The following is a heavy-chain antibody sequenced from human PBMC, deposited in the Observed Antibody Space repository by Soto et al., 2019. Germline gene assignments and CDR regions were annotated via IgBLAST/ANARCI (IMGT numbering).Heavy chain of an antibody. CDR1: GNSISSYF. CDR2: VHTSGTT. J-gene: IGHJ5*02. D-gene: IGHD6-19*01. Sequence: PSETLSLPCTVSGNSISSYFWSWIRQPAGKALQWMGRVHTSGTTTYNPSLKSRVTMSVATSTSKFSLNLTSVTAADTPAYSCGGEGAEASTGWFDPWGQGTRVTVAS. V-gene: IGHV4-4*07. CDR3: GGEGAEASTGWFDP.